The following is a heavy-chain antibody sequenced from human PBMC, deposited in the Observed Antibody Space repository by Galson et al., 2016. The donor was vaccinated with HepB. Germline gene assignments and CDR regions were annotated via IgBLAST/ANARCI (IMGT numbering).Heavy chain of an antibody. Sequence: SLRLSCAASGFTFSSYWMHWVRQAPGEGLVWVSRINSDGSSTRYADSVKGRFTISRDNAKNTLYLQMNSLRAEDTAVDYCAREAGDCSSNSCYGIEEDGEPPDWGQGTMVTVSS. J-gene: IGHJ4*02. V-gene: IGHV3-74*01. D-gene: IGHD2-2*01. CDR2: INSDGSST. CDR3: AREAGDCSSNSCYGIEEDGEPPD. CDR1: GFTFSSYW.